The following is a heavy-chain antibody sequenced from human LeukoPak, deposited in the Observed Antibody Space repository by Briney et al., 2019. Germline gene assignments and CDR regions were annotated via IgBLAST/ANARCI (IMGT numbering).Heavy chain of an antibody. V-gene: IGHV4-4*02. CDR3: ARDHGYYGSGSYFDP. CDR2: IYHSGSP. Sequence: PSETLSLTCAVSGGSISSNNWWGWVRQPPGKGLEWIGEIYHSGSPNYNPSLKSRVTISVDTSKNQFSLKLSSVTAADTAVYYCARDHGYYGSGSYFDPWGQGTLVTVSS. J-gene: IGHJ5*02. D-gene: IGHD3-10*01. CDR1: GGSISSNNW.